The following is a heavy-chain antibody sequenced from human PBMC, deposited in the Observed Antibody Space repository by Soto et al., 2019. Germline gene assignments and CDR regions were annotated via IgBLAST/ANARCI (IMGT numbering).Heavy chain of an antibody. CDR2: INHSGST. J-gene: IGHJ3*02. Sequence: QVQLQQWGAGLLKPSETLSLTCAVYGGSFSGYYWSWIRQPPGKGLEWIGEINHSGSTNYNPSLKSRVTVSVETSNTQFSLKLRSVTAADTAVYYCARAIVVPAAHDAFDIWGQGTMVTVSS. CDR1: GGSFSGYY. V-gene: IGHV4-34*01. CDR3: ARAIVVPAAHDAFDI. D-gene: IGHD2-2*01.